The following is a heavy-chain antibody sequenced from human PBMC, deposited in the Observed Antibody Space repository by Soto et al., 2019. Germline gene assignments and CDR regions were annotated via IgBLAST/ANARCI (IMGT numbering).Heavy chain of an antibody. CDR2: IIPIFGTA. Sequence: QVQLVQSGAEVKKPGSSVKVSCKASGGTFSSYAISWVRQAPGQGLEWMGGIIPIFGTANYAQKFQGRVTITADEATSTADMELSSLRSEDTAVYYCARGYCSGGSCYTYKWFDPWGQGTLVTVSS. CDR3: ARGYCSGGSCYTYKWFDP. CDR1: GGTFSSYA. V-gene: IGHV1-69*01. D-gene: IGHD2-15*01. J-gene: IGHJ5*02.